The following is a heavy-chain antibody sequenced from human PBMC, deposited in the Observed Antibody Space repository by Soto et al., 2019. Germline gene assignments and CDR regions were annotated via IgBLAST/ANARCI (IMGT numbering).Heavy chain of an antibody. CDR2: IYPGDSDT. V-gene: IGHV5-51*01. CDR1: GYSFTSYW. Sequence: GESLKISCKGSGYSFTSYWIGWVRQMPGKGLEWMGIIYPGDSDTRYSPSFQGQVTISADKSISTAYLQWSSLKASDTAMYYCARRHYDFWSGVRYGMDVWGQGTTVTVS. J-gene: IGHJ6*02. D-gene: IGHD3-3*01. CDR3: ARRHYDFWSGVRYGMDV.